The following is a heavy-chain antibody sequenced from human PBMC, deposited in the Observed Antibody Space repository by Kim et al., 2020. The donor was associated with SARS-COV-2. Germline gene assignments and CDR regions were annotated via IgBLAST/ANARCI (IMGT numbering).Heavy chain of an antibody. CDR1: GFTFGDYA. D-gene: IGHD6-13*01. Sequence: GGSLRLSCTASGFTFGDYAMSWVRQAPGKGLEWVGFIRSKAYGGTKAYSASVKGRFTISRDDANSIAYLQMNSPQTEDAAVYCCTSAPLQAAAVLMLPRYYYYRKDVWGQRAPCTVSS. V-gene: IGHV3-49*04. CDR3: TSAPLQAAAVLMLPRYYYYRKDV. CDR2: IRSKAYGGTK. J-gene: IGHJ6*02.